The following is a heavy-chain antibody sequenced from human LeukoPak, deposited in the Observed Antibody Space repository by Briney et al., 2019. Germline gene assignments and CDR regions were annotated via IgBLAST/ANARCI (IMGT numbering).Heavy chain of an antibody. CDR3: ARHLLGYCSSTSCHHQYYYYYGLDV. CDR1: GGSISSYY. J-gene: IGHJ6*02. CDR2: IYYSGST. Sequence: SETLSLTCTVSGGSISSYYWSWIRQPPGKGLEWIGYIYYSGSTNYNPSLKSRVTISVDTSKNQFSLKLSSVTAADTAVYYCARHLLGYCSSTSCHHQYYYYYGLDVWGQGTTVTVSS. V-gene: IGHV4-59*08. D-gene: IGHD2-2*01.